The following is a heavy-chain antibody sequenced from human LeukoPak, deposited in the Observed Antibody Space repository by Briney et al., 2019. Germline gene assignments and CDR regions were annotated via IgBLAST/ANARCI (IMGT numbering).Heavy chain of an antibody. J-gene: IGHJ3*02. V-gene: IGHV3-11*01. CDR2: ISGTGSPI. CDR3: ARRVKPYCSSASCVSDAFDI. Sequence: GGSLRLSCAASGFTVSSNYMSWVRQAPGKGLEWVSYISGTGSPIYYADSVKGRFTISRDNAKNSLYLQMSSLRAEDTAVYYCARRVKPYCSSASCVSDAFDIWGQGTMVTASS. CDR1: GFTVSSNY. D-gene: IGHD2-2*01.